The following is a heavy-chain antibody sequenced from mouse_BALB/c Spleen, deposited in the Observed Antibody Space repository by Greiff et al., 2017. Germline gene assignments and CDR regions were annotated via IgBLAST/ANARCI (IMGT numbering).Heavy chain of an antibody. CDR2: INPDSSTI. CDR3: ARVITTDPFYAMDY. CDR1: GFDFSRYW. V-gene: IGHV4-1*02. D-gene: IGHD2-4*01. J-gene: IGHJ4*01. Sequence: EVQLVESGGGLVQPGGSLKLSCAASGFDFSRYWMSWVRQAPGKGLEWIGEINPDSSTINYTPSLKDKFIISRDNAKNTLYLQMSKVRSEDTALYYCARVITTDPFYAMDYWGQGTSVTVSS.